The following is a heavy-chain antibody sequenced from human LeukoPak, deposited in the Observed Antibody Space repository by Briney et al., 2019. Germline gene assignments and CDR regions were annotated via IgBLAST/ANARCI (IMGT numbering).Heavy chain of an antibody. V-gene: IGHV3-30*18. CDR3: AKDQWELRYYFDY. CDR1: GFTFSSYG. D-gene: IGHD1-26*01. J-gene: IGHJ4*02. Sequence: PGGSLRLSCAASGFTFSSYGMHWVRQAPGKGLEWVAVISYDGSNKYYADSVKGRFTISRDNSKNTLYLQMNSLRAEDTAVYYCAKDQWELRYYFDYWGQGTLVTVSS. CDR2: ISYDGSNK.